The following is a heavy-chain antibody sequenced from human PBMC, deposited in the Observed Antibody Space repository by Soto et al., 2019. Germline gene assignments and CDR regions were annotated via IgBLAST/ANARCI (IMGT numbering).Heavy chain of an antibody. CDR2: ISPHKDDT. J-gene: IGHJ4*02. Sequence: VHLSCTTSGDSFSSIGIRCVRQAAGQGLEWMGWISPHKDDTYYAQRLQGRVTMTTDTSTNTAYMELRSLRSDDTAVYFCARDLDGSGSYFTNYWGPGTLVTVSS. D-gene: IGHD3-10*01. CDR1: GDSFSSIG. CDR3: ARDLDGSGSYFTNY. V-gene: IGHV1-18*01.